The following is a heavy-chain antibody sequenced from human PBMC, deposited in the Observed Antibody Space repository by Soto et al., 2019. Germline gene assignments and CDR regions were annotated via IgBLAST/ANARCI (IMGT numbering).Heavy chain of an antibody. J-gene: IGHJ4*02. CDR2: ISWNSGSI. CDR3: AKDTSGYFDY. V-gene: IGHV3-9*01. D-gene: IGHD6-19*01. CDR1: GFTFDDYA. Sequence: GGSLRLSCAASGFTFDDYAMHWVRQAPGKGLEWVSGISWNSGSIGYADSVKGRFTISRDNAKNSLYLQMNSLRAEDTALYYCAKDTSGYFDYWGQGTLVTVSS.